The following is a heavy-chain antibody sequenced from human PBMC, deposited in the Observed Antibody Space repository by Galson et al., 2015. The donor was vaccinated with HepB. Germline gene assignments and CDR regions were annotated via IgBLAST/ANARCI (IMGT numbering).Heavy chain of an antibody. V-gene: IGHV3-15*01. J-gene: IGHJ4*02. D-gene: IGHD3-10*01. CDR2: IKSKTDGGTT. Sequence: SLRLSCAASGFTFSNAWMSWVRQAPGKGLEWVSRIKSKTDGGTTDYAAHVKGRFTISRDDSKNTLYLQMNSLKTEDTAVYYCTTDLRWFGGRFSYNDYWGQGTLVTVSS. CDR1: GFTFSNAW. CDR3: TTDLRWFGGRFSYNDY.